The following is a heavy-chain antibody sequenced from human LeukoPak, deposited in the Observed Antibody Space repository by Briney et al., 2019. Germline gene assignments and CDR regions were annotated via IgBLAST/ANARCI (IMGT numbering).Heavy chain of an antibody. D-gene: IGHD5-18*01. Sequence: GRSLRLSCAASGFTFSSYAMHWVRQAPGKGLEWVAVISYDGSNKYYADSVKGRFTISRDNSKNTLYLQMSSLRAEDTAVYYCVLSTTMVTYFDYWGQGALVTVSS. J-gene: IGHJ4*02. CDR1: GFTFSSYA. CDR2: ISYDGSNK. CDR3: VLSTTMVTYFDY. V-gene: IGHV3-30*14.